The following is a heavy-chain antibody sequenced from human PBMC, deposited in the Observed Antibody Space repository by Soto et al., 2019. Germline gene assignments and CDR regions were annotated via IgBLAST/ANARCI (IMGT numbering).Heavy chain of an antibody. Sequence: GASVKVSCKASENTFSTYLVHWVRQVHGQGLEWMGWHNGYNGQTEYSQKFQGRVTITRDTSASTAYLELGSLRSEDTAVYYCARAACSSTSCYNYYAYGMDVWGQGTAVTVSS. V-gene: IGHV1-3*01. CDR2: HNGYNGQT. CDR1: ENTFSTYL. J-gene: IGHJ6*02. D-gene: IGHD2-2*01. CDR3: ARAACSSTSCYNYYAYGMDV.